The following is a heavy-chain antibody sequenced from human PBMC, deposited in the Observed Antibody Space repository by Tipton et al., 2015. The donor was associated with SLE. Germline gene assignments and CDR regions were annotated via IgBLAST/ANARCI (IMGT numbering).Heavy chain of an antibody. J-gene: IGHJ4*02. CDR3: ARHRGIVGATTDY. V-gene: IGHV4-59*08. CDR1: GGSIRSYY. D-gene: IGHD1-26*01. Sequence: TLSLTCTVSGGSIRSYYWSWIRQPPGKGLEWIGYIYYSGSTYYNPSLKSRVTISVDTSKNQFSLKLSSVIAADTAVYYCARHRGIVGATTDYWGQGTLVTVSS. CDR2: IYYSGST.